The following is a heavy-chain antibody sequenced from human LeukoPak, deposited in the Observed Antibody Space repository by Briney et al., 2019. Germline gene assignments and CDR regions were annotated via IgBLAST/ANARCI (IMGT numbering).Heavy chain of an antibody. D-gene: IGHD1-26*01. CDR2: IYHSGSP. CDR3: AREAHSGSYYGYYYYGMDV. J-gene: IGHJ6*02. V-gene: IGHV4-30-2*01. Sequence: SETLSLTCSVSGGSISSAGYSWTWIRQPPGKGLEWIGYIYHSGSPYYNPSLKSRVSISIDRSKNQFSLKLRSVTAADTAVYYCAREAHSGSYYGYYYYGMDVWGQGTTVTVSS. CDR1: GGSISSAGYS.